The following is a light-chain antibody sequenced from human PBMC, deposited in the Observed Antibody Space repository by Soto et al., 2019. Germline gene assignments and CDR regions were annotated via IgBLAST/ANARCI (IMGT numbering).Light chain of an antibody. CDR1: QTVSSSF. Sequence: VLTQSPGTLSLSPGERATLSCRASQTVSSSFLAWYQQKPGQAPRLLIYGVSSRATGIPDRFSGTGSGTDFTLTTSRLEPEDFAVYYCQQYFTSPLNFGGGTKVDIK. J-gene: IGKJ4*01. CDR2: GVS. CDR3: QQYFTSPLN. V-gene: IGKV3-20*01.